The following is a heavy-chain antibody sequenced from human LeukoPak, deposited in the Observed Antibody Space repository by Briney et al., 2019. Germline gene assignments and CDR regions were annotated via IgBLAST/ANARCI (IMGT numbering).Heavy chain of an antibody. CDR3: ARMAVTGTRYFDY. CDR1: SGSIRSSSYY. Sequence: PSEALSLTCTVSSGSIRSSSYYWGWIRQPPGKGLEWIGNIYYTGSTYYNPSLKSRVTISVDTSEIQFSLKLTSVTAADTAMYYCARMAVTGTRYFDYWGQGTLVTVSS. J-gene: IGHJ4*02. V-gene: IGHV4-39*07. CDR2: IYYTGST. D-gene: IGHD6-19*01.